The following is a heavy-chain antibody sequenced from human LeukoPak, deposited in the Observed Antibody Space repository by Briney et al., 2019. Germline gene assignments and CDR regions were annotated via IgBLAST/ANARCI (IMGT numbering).Heavy chain of an antibody. CDR2: ISSNGGST. V-gene: IGHV3-64*01. D-gene: IGHD2-2*01. CDR1: GFTFSSYA. CDR3: ARARGYCSSTSCLPFFDY. J-gene: IGHJ4*02. Sequence: GGSLRLSCAASGFTFSSYAMHWVRQAPGKGLEYVSAISSNGGSTYYANSVKGRFTISRDNSKNTPYLQMGSLRAEDMAVYYCARARGYCSSTSCLPFFDYWGQGTLVTVSS.